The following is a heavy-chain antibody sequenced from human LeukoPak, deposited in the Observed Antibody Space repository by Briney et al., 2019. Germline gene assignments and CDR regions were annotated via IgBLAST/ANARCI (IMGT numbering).Heavy chain of an antibody. CDR3: ARHIAARLASGYYYYMDV. CDR2: IYYSGSS. CDR1: GGFISNYY. D-gene: IGHD6-6*01. Sequence: SETLSLTCTVSGGFISNYYWSWIRQSPGKGLEYVGHIYYSGSSTYNPSLKSRVTFSVDTPKNQFSLRLSSVTAADTAVYYCARHIAARLASGYYYYMDVWGKGTTVTVSS. J-gene: IGHJ6*03. V-gene: IGHV4-59*03.